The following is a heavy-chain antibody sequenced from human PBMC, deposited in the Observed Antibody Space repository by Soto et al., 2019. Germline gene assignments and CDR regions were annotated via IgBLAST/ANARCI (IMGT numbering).Heavy chain of an antibody. CDR1: GYTFTSYG. D-gene: IGHD2-21*01. J-gene: IGHJ4*02. V-gene: IGHV1-18*01. Sequence: QVQLVQSGAEVKKPGASVKVSCKASGYTFTSYGISWVRQAPGQGLEWMGWISAYNGNTNYAQKLQGRVTMTTDTSTSTAYMELRSLRSDDTTVYYCARAYCGGDCYSSDFDYWGQGTLVTVSS. CDR3: ARAYCGGDCYSSDFDY. CDR2: ISAYNGNT.